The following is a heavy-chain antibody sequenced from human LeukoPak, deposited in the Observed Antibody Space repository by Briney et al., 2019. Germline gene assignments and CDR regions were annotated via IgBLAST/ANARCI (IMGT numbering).Heavy chain of an antibody. CDR3: ARLNFRGGEALHFDS. V-gene: IGHV4-4*09. D-gene: IGHD3-16*01. Sequence: SETLSLTCSVSGGSLTNYYWGWIRQPPGKGLEFIGYIHSDGTTNYDSSLQRRVAISLDTSKIQFSLSLYSVTAADTALYFCARLNFRGGEALHFDSWGQGTLVTVSS. CDR1: GGSLTNYY. CDR2: IHSDGTT. J-gene: IGHJ4*02.